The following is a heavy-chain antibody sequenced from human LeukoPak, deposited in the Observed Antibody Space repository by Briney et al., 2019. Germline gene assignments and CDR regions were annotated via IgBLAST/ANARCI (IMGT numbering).Heavy chain of an antibody. CDR1: GGSISSYY. Sequence: SETLSLTCSVSGGSISSYYWSWIRQPPGKGLEWIGYIYYSGSTNYNPSLKSRVTISVDTSKNQFSLKLSSVTAADTAVYYCARLKSGYYGSESGFDPWGQGTLVTVSS. J-gene: IGHJ5*02. CDR3: ARLKSGYYGSESGFDP. D-gene: IGHD3-10*01. V-gene: IGHV4-59*08. CDR2: IYYSGST.